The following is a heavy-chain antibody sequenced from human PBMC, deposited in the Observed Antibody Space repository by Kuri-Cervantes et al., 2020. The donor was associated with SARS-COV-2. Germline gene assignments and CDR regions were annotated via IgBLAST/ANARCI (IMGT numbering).Heavy chain of an antibody. V-gene: IGHV3-64D*06. CDR3: VKSSYGGSSSWPDY. CDR2: ISSNGDST. J-gene: IGHJ4*02. D-gene: IGHD6-13*01. CDR1: GFTFSSYA. Sequence: GGSLRLSCSASGFTFSSYAMHWVRQAPGRGLEYVSAISSNGDSTYYADSVKGRFTISRDNSKNTLYLQMSSLRAEDTAVYYCVKSSYGGSSSWPDYWGQGTLVTVSS.